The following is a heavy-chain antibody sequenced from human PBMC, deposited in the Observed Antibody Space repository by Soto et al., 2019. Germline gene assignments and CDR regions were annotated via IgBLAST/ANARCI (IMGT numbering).Heavy chain of an antibody. CDR2: IYYTGST. V-gene: IGHV4-59*08. CDR1: GVSISSYY. CDR3: ARHSGDVEGAFDS. Sequence: QVQLQESGPGLVKPSETLSLTCTVSGVSISSYYWSWIRQPPGKGLEWIGYIYYTGSTNYNPSLKSRVTIPVATSKNQFFLKLSSVTAADTAVYYCARHSGDVEGAFDSWGQGTLLTVSS. D-gene: IGHD2-21*01. J-gene: IGHJ4*02.